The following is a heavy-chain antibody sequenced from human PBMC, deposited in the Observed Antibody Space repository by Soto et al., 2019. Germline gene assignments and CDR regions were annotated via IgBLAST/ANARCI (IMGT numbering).Heavy chain of an antibody. D-gene: IGHD3-16*01. Sequence: QVQLVQSGAEVKKPGASVKVSCKASGYTFNTNYMHWVRQAPGQGLEWMGIINPSGGSTSYAQKCQGRVNMTRDTSTSTVYLELSSLRSEDTAVYYCAGGNDAFDIWGQGTMVTVSS. CDR1: GYTFNTNY. J-gene: IGHJ3*02. V-gene: IGHV1-46*02. CDR2: INPSGGST. CDR3: AGGNDAFDI.